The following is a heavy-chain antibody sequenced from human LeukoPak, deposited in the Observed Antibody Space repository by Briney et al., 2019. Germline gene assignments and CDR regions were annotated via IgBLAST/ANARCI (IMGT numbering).Heavy chain of an antibody. J-gene: IGHJ4*02. CDR3: AKEAYSSGWSILDY. CDR1: GFTFSSYE. D-gene: IGHD6-19*01. Sequence: GGSLRLSCAASGFTFSSYEMNWVRQAPGKGLEWVSYISSSGRSINYADSVRGRFTITRDNGKNSLYLQMNSLRAEDTALYYCAKEAYSSGWSILDYWGQGTLVTVSS. CDR2: ISSSGRSI. V-gene: IGHV3-48*03.